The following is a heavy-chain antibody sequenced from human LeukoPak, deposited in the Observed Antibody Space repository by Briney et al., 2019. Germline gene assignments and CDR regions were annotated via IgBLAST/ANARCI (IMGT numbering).Heavy chain of an antibody. CDR1: GFTLSNYA. V-gene: IGHV3-23*01. CDR3: AKWGDYDVLTGYYVSDY. Sequence: GGSLRLSCAASGFTLSNYAMSWVRQAAGKGLEWVSAITGGGSGIYYADSMKGRFTMSRDNSKNTLYLQINSLRAEDTAVYYCAKWGDYDVLTGYYVSDYWGQGTLVTVSS. J-gene: IGHJ4*02. CDR2: ITGGGSGI. D-gene: IGHD3-9*01.